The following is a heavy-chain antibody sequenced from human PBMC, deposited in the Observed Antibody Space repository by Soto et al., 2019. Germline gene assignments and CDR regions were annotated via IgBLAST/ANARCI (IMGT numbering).Heavy chain of an antibody. D-gene: IGHD2-2*01. CDR1: GGNFSSYA. J-gene: IGHJ4*02. V-gene: IGHV1-69*12. Sequence: QVQMVQSEAEVKKTGSSVKVSCKASGGNFSSYAISWVRQAPGQGLEWRGGSIPIFGTANYAQKFQGRVTITADESTSTAYMELSSLRSEDTAVYYCAGGFSLGYCISTSCYGYGYWGQGTLVTVSS. CDR2: SIPIFGTA. CDR3: AGGFSLGYCISTSCYGYGY.